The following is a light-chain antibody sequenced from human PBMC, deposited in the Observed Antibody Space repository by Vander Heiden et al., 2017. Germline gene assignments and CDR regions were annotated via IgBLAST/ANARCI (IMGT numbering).Light chain of an antibody. Sequence: AIRITQSPSSLSASTGDRVTITCRASQGISSYLAWYQQKPGKAPKLLIYAASTLQSGVPSRFSGSGSGTDFTLTISCLQSEDFATYYCQQYYSYPITFGQGTLMEIK. CDR2: AAS. J-gene: IGKJ5*01. V-gene: IGKV1-8*01. CDR3: QQYYSYPIT. CDR1: QGISSY.